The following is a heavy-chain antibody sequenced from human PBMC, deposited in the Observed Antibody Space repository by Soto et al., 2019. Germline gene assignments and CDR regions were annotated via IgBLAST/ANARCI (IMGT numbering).Heavy chain of an antibody. CDR2: ISYDGSNK. Sequence: ESGGGVVQPGRSLRLSCAASGFTFSSYGMHWVRQAPGKGLEWVAVISYDGSNKYYADSVKGRFTISRDNSKNTLYLQMNSLRAEDTAVYYCAKGPGYSGSYYVEYYFDYWGQGTLVTVSS. CDR3: AKGPGYSGSYYVEYYFDY. D-gene: IGHD1-26*01. V-gene: IGHV3-30*18. CDR1: GFTFSSYG. J-gene: IGHJ4*02.